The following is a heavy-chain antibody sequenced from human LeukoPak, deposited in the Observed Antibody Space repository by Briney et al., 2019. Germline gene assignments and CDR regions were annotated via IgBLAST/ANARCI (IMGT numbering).Heavy chain of an antibody. CDR3: ARDVRIAAAGRYYYYYMDV. CDR2: ISAYNGHT. CDR1: GYTFTSYG. J-gene: IGHJ6*03. V-gene: IGHV1-18*01. D-gene: IGHD6-13*01. Sequence: ASVKVSCKASGYTFTSYGITWVRQAPGQGLEWMGWISAYNGHTNYAQKLQGRVTMTTDTSTSTAYMELRSLRADDTAVYYCARDVRIAAAGRYYYYYMDVWGKGTTVTISS.